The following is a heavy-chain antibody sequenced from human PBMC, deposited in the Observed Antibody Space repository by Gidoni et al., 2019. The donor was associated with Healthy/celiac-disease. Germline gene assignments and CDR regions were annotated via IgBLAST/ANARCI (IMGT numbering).Heavy chain of an antibody. J-gene: IGHJ6*02. Sequence: QVQLVESGGGLVKPGGSLRLSCAASGFTFSDYYMSWIRQAPGKGLEWVSYISSSSSYTNYADSVKGRFTISRDNAKNSLYLQMNSLRAEDTAVYYCAGSKDTAMDDYYYYGMDVWGQGTTVTVSS. V-gene: IGHV3-11*06. CDR2: ISSSSSYT. D-gene: IGHD5-18*01. CDR3: AGSKDTAMDDYYYYGMDV. CDR1: GFTFSDYY.